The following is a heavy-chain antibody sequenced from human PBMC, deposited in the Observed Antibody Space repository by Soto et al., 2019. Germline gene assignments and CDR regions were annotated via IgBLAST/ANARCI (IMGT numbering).Heavy chain of an antibody. J-gene: IGHJ3*02. V-gene: IGHV3-15*01. CDR3: TTDLRRYYDILTGYHLVDI. CDR1: GFTFSNAW. Sequence: PGGSLRLSCAASGFTFSNAWMSWVRQAPGKGLEWVGRIKSKTDSGTTDYAAPVKGRFTISRDDSKNTLYLQMNSLKTEDTAVYYCTTDLRRYYDILTGYHLVDIWGQGTMVTVSS. CDR2: IKSKTDSGTT. D-gene: IGHD3-9*01.